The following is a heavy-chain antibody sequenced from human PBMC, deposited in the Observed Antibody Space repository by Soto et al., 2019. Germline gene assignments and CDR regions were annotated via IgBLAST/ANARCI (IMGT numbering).Heavy chain of an antibody. V-gene: IGHV3-30-3*01. Sequence: PGGSLRRSCAASGFTFSSYAMHWVRQAPGKGLEWVAVISYDGSNKYYADSVKGRFTISRDNSKNTLYLQMNSLRAEDTAVYYCARGKGAGYCSSTSCYPYGMDVWGQGSTFTVSS. CDR2: ISYDGSNK. CDR3: ARGKGAGYCSSTSCYPYGMDV. CDR1: GFTFSSYA. D-gene: IGHD2-2*03. J-gene: IGHJ6*02.